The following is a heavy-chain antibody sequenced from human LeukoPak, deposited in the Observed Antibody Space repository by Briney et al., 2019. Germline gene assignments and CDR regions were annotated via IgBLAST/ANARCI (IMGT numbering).Heavy chain of an antibody. J-gene: IGHJ5*02. CDR3: ATPGWYSSSRVWFDP. CDR1: GYTLTELS. CDR2: FDPEDGET. D-gene: IGHD6-6*01. V-gene: IGHV1-24*01. Sequence: ASVKVSCKVSGYTLTELSMHWVRQAPGKGLEWMGGFDPEDGETIYAQKFQGRVTMTEDTSTDTAYMELSSLRSEDTAVYYCATPGWYSSSRVWFDPWGQGTLVTVSS.